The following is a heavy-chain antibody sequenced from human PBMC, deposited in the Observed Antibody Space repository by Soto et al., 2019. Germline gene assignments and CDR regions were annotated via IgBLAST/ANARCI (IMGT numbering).Heavy chain of an antibody. CDR1: GFTFSSYS. CDR2: ISSSSSTI. Sequence: EVQLVESGGGLVQPGGSLRLSCAASGFTFSSYSMNWVRQAPGKGLEWVSYISSSSSTIYYADSVKVRFTISRDNAKNSLYLQMNSLRDEDTAVYYCARQDVDTAYYFDYWGQGTLVTVSS. J-gene: IGHJ4*02. CDR3: ARQDVDTAYYFDY. D-gene: IGHD5-18*01. V-gene: IGHV3-48*02.